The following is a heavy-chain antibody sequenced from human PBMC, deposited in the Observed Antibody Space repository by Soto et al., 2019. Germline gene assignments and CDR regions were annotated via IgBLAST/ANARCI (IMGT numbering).Heavy chain of an antibody. CDR2: ISTSSSYT. CDR3: ARLRLTGYLDY. J-gene: IGHJ4*02. CDR1: GFTFSDHY. Sequence: QVQLVESGGGLVKPGGSLRLSCVASGFTFSDHYMTWIRQAPGKGLEWLSYISTSSSYTNYADSVKGRFTISRDNAMNPLSRQMTSLRAEDTAVYSCARLRLTGYLDYWGQGTLVTVSS. V-gene: IGHV3-11*05.